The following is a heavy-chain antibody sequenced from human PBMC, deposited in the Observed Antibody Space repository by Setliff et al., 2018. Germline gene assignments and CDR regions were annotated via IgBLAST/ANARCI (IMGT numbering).Heavy chain of an antibody. Sequence: SVKVSCKASGGTFSSYAISWVRQAPGQGLERMGGIIPILGIANYAQKFQGRVTITADESTSTAYMELSSLRSEDTAVYYRARGIEPLLPVPDYWGQGTLVTVSS. D-gene: IGHD3-10*01. CDR3: ARGIEPLLPVPDY. J-gene: IGHJ4*02. CDR2: IIPILGIA. CDR1: GGTFSSYA. V-gene: IGHV1-69*10.